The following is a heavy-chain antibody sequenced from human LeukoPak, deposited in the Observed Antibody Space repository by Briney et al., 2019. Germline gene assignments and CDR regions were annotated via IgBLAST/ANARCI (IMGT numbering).Heavy chain of an antibody. Sequence: GGTLRLSCAASGFTFSSYGMNWVRQAPGKGLEWVSGITGRGESTYYADSVKGRFTISRDNSKNTLYLQMNSLRAGDTAIYYCAKDRRLASFDYGGQGTLVTVSS. CDR2: ITGRGEST. J-gene: IGHJ4*02. V-gene: IGHV3-23*01. CDR1: GFTFSSYG. CDR3: AKDRRLASFDY. D-gene: IGHD6-25*01.